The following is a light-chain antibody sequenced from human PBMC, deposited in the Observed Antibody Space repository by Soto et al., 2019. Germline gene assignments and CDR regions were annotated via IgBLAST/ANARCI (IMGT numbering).Light chain of an antibody. V-gene: IGKV3-11*01. CDR3: QQRSNWPLT. Sequence: EIVLTQSPATLSLSPGERATLSCRASKSVRSYLIWYQQRPGQAPRLLIYDTSTRATGIPARFSGSGSGTDFTLTISSLEPEDFAVYYCQQRSNWPLTFGGGTKVEIK. J-gene: IGKJ4*02. CDR1: KSVRSY. CDR2: DTS.